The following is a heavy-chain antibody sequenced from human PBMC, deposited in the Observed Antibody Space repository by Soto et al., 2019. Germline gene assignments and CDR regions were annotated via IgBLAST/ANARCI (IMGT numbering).Heavy chain of an antibody. Sequence: PGGSLRLSCAASGFPFSDHYLSWIRQAPGKGLESISYISGTSGVTNYADSVKGRFTISRDNAKSSLYLQMSSLRAEDTAVYYCWRDPRNLDFWGQGAQVTVSS. CDR3: WRDPRNLDF. J-gene: IGHJ4*02. CDR1: GFPFSDHY. CDR2: ISGTSGVT. V-gene: IGHV3-11*06. D-gene: IGHD1-1*01.